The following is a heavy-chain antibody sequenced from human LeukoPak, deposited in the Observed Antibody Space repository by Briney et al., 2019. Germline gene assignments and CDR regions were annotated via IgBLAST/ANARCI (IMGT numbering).Heavy chain of an antibody. CDR1: GGSISSYY. Sequence: PSETLSLTCTVSGGSISSYYWSWIRQPPGKGLEWIGYIYYSGSTNYNPSLKSRITISVDTSKNQFSLKLRSVTAADTAVYYCARPGDSDYWYFDLWGRGTLVTVSS. V-gene: IGHV4-59*12. CDR3: ARPGDSDYWYFDL. D-gene: IGHD4-17*01. CDR2: IYYSGST. J-gene: IGHJ2*01.